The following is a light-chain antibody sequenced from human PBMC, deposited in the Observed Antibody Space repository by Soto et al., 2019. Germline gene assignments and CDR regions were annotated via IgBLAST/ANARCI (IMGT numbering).Light chain of an antibody. CDR2: YNN. V-gene: IGLV1-47*02. CDR3: AAWDAPLSACV. J-gene: IGLJ1*01. Sequence: QSVLTQPPSASGTAGQVVTISCSGGDSNIGSNSVYWYQHLPRMAPKLLIYYNNQRPSGVPDRFSGSRSGTSASLAIVGLRSEDEAVYYCAAWDAPLSACVFGNGTKLTVL. CDR1: DSNIGSNS.